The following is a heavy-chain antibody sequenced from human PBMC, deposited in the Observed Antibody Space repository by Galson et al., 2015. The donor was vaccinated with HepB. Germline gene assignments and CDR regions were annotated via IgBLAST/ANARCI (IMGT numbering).Heavy chain of an antibody. J-gene: IGHJ4*02. Sequence: ETLSLTCAVYGVSLSAYSWSWIRQPPGKGLEWIGEINHSGSTNYNPSLKSRVTISVDTSKNQFSLKLSSVTAADTAVYYCARRRYYGSGSYYSHYFDYWGQGTLVTVSS. CDR1: GVSLSAYS. V-gene: IGHV4-34*01. CDR3: ARRRYYGSGSYYSHYFDY. D-gene: IGHD3-10*01. CDR2: INHSGST.